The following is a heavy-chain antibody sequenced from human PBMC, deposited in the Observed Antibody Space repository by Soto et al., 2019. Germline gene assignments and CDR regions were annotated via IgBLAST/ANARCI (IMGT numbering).Heavy chain of an antibody. V-gene: IGHV4-39*01. CDR2: IYYSGST. Sequence: SETLSLTCTVSGGSISSSSYYWGWIRQPPGKGLEWIGSIYYSGSTYYNPSLKSRVTISVDTSKNQFSLKLSSVTAADTAVYYCARQRIAASKRPGWFDPWGQGTLVTVSS. CDR1: GGSISSSSYY. J-gene: IGHJ5*02. D-gene: IGHD6-6*01. CDR3: ARQRIAASKRPGWFDP.